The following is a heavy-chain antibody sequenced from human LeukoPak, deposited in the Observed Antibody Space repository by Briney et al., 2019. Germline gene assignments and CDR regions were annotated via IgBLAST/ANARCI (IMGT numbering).Heavy chain of an antibody. CDR1: GGSFSGYI. J-gene: IGHJ2*01. CDR3: ASVAKCSSTCRAKYWYFDL. Sequence: SDTLSLTCAVYGGSFSGYIWGWIRQPPGKGLEWIAEINHSGSTTYNPSLKSRVTISVDTAKNQFSLKLSLVTAAETAVYYGASVAKCSSTCRAKYWYFDLWGRGTLVTVSS. D-gene: IGHD2-2*01. CDR2: INHSGST. V-gene: IGHV4-34*01.